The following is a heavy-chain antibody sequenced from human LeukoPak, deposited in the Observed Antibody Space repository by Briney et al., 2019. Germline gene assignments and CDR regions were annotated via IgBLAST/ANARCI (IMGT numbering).Heavy chain of an antibody. D-gene: IGHD2-2*01. CDR2: IYYSGST. CDR3: ARLGYCSSTSCDWFDP. J-gene: IGHJ5*02. V-gene: IGHV4-39*01. Sequence: SETLSLTCTVSGGSISSSSYYWGWIRQPPGKGLEWIGSIYYSGSTYYNPSLKGRVTISVDTSKNQFSLKLSSVTAADTAAYYCARLGYCSSTSCDWFDPWGQGTLVTVSS. CDR1: GGSISSSSYY.